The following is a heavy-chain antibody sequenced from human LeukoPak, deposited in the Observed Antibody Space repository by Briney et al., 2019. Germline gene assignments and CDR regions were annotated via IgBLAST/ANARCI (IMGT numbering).Heavy chain of an antibody. Sequence: ASVKVSCKASGYTFTSYGISWVRQAPGQGLEWMGWISAYNGNTNYAQKLQGRVTMTTDTSTSTAYMELRSLRSDDTAVYYCARIPNCSGGSCYSFDYWGQGTLVTVSS. V-gene: IGHV1-18*01. J-gene: IGHJ4*02. CDR1: GYTFTSYG. CDR2: ISAYNGNT. CDR3: ARIPNCSGGSCYSFDY. D-gene: IGHD2-15*01.